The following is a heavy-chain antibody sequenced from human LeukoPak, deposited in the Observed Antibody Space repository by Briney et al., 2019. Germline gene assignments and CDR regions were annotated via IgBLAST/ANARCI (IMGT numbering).Heavy chain of an antibody. CDR1: GGSISSYY. V-gene: IGHV4-59*01. Sequence: SETLSLTCTVSGGSISSYYWSWIRQPPGKGLEWIGYIYYSGSTSYNPSLKSRVTISVDTSKNQFSLKLSSVTAADTAVYYCARGSGFTYGPDYWGQGTLVTVSS. J-gene: IGHJ4*02. CDR2: IYYSGST. D-gene: IGHD5-18*01. CDR3: ARGSGFTYGPDY.